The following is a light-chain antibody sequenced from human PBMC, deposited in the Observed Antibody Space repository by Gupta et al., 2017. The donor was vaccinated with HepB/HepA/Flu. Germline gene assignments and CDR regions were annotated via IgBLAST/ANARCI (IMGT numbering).Light chain of an antibody. CDR3: QAWDSSILV. Sequence: SYELTHPPSVSVSPRQTASITCSGDNLGDKYACWYQQKAGQSPVLVIYQDSKRPSGIPERFSGSNSGNTATLTISGTQAMDEAYYYCQAWDSSILVFGGGTKLTVL. V-gene: IGLV3-1*01. CDR1: NLGDKY. CDR2: QDS. J-gene: IGLJ2*01.